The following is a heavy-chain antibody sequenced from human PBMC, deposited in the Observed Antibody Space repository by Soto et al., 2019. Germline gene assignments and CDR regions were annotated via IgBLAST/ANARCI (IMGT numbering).Heavy chain of an antibody. Sequence: SETLSLTCTVSGGSISSSSYYWGWIRQPPGKGLEWIGSIYYSGSTYYNPSLKSRVTISVDTSKNQFSLKLSSVTAADTAVYYCARLTPATVVTPGDYWGQGTLVTVSS. CDR3: ARLTPATVVTPGDY. D-gene: IGHD4-17*01. CDR2: IYYSGST. CDR1: GGSISSSSYY. J-gene: IGHJ4*02. V-gene: IGHV4-39*01.